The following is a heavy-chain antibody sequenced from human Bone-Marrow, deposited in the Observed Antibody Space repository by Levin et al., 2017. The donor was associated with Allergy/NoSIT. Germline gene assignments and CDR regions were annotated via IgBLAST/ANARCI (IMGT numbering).Heavy chain of an antibody. J-gene: IGHJ6*02. D-gene: IGHD2-21*02. CDR3: ARHGGAWSYGMDV. CDR1: GFTFSSYA. V-gene: IGHV3-23*01. Sequence: AGGSLRLSCAGSGFTFSSYAVSWVRQAPGKGLECVSTISGGGGNTYYADSVKGRFTISRDNSKNTLYLQMKSLRAEDTAIYYCARHGGAWSYGMDVWGQGTTVTVSS. CDR2: ISGGGGNT.